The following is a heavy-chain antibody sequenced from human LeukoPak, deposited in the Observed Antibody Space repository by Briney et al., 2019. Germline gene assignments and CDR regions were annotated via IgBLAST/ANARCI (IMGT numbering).Heavy chain of an antibody. D-gene: IGHD3/OR15-3a*01. V-gene: IGHV3-23*01. CDR2: ISATGITP. Sequence: GGSLRLSCAASGFTFSTCAMSWVRQAPGKGLEWVSAISATGITPYYADSVKGRFTISRDNPKNTLDLQMKSLTAEDTAVYYCAKDVVWTPGEGYWGQGTLVTVSS. CDR3: AKDVVWTPGEGY. CDR1: GFTFSTCA. J-gene: IGHJ4*02.